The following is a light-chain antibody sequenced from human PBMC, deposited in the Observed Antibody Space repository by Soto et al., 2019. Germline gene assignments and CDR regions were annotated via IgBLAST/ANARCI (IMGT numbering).Light chain of an antibody. J-gene: IGLJ1*01. Sequence: SYELTQPPSVSVSPGQTASITCSGDKLGDKYACWYQQKSGQSPVLVIYQDSKRPSGIPERFSGSNSGNTATLTISGTQAMDEADYYCQAWDSSLGVFGSGTNVLVL. CDR3: QAWDSSLGV. V-gene: IGLV3-1*01. CDR2: QDS. CDR1: KLGDKY.